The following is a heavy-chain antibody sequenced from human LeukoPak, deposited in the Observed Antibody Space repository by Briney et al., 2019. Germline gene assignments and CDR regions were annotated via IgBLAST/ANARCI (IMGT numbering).Heavy chain of an antibody. D-gene: IGHD3-10*01. J-gene: IGHJ4*02. Sequence: GASVKVSCKASGYTFTSYGISWVRQAPGQGLEWMGWISAYNGNTNYAQKFQGRVTITADESTSTAYMELSSLRSEDTAVYYCARGVGSYYYGSGSDYWGQGTLVTVSS. V-gene: IGHV1-18*01. CDR1: GYTFTSYG. CDR3: ARGVGSYYYGSGSDY. CDR2: ISAYNGNT.